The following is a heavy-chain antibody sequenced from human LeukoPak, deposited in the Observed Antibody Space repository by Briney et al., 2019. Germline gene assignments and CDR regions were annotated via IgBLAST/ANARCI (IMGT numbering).Heavy chain of an antibody. Sequence: GRSLRLSCAASGFTFSSYGMHWVRQAPGKGLEWVAVIWYDGSNKYYADSVKGRFTISRDNSKNTLYLQMNSLRAEDTAVYYCARGDYYDSSGIVFDYWAREPWSPSPQ. V-gene: IGHV3-33*01. CDR2: IWYDGSNK. CDR1: GFTFSSYG. D-gene: IGHD3-22*01. J-gene: IGHJ4*02. CDR3: ARGDYYDSSGIVFDY.